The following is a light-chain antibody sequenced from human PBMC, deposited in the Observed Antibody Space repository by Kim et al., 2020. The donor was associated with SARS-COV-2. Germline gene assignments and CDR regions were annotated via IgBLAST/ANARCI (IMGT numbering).Light chain of an antibody. CDR3: LQYHRSPRT. J-gene: IGKJ1*01. CDR1: QSITSSY. Sequence: SPGERATLSCRASQSITSSYLAWYQQRPGQAPRLLIYGASNRATGIPDRFSGSGSGTDFTLTISRLEPGDIAVHYCLQYHRSPRTFGQGTKVDIK. V-gene: IGKV3-20*01. CDR2: GAS.